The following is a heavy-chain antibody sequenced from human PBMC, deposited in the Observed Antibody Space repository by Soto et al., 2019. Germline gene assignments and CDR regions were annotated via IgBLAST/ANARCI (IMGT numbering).Heavy chain of an antibody. Sequence: PSETLSLTCSVSDDSINSDKYYWGWIRQPPGKGLEWIGSIYYSGSTYYNPSLKRRVTISVDTSKNQFSLKLSSVTAADTAVYYCAGMIVVVAATPGWFDPWGQGTLVTVSS. CDR2: IYYSGST. J-gene: IGHJ5*02. D-gene: IGHD2-15*01. CDR1: DDSINSDKYY. V-gene: IGHV4-39*01. CDR3: AGMIVVVAATPGWFDP.